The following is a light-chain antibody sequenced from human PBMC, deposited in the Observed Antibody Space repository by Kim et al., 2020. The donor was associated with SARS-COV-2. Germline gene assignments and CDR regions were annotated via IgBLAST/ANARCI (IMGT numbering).Light chain of an antibody. CDR3: AAWDGGVV. CDR1: SSNIVTNT. V-gene: IGLV1-44*01. CDR2: SNN. Sequence: GTPGQRVTISCSESSSNIVTNTVDWYQQLPGTAPKLLIYSNNQRPSGVPDRFSGSKSGTSASLAISGLQSEDEADYYCAAWDGGVVFGGGTQLTVL. J-gene: IGLJ2*01.